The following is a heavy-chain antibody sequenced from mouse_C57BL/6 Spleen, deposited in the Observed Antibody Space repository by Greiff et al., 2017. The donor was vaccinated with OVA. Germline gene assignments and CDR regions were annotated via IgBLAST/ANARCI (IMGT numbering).Heavy chain of an antibody. J-gene: IGHJ2*01. Sequence: EVNLVESGGGLVKPGGSLKLSCAASGFTFSDYGMHWVRQAPEKGLEWVAYISSGGSTISYADTVKGRFTISRDHAKNTLFLQMTSVRSEDTAMYYCARRIYGSSPFDYWGQGTTLTVSS. D-gene: IGHD1-1*01. V-gene: IGHV5-17*01. CDR3: ARRIYGSSPFDY. CDR2: ISSGGSTI. CDR1: GFTFSDYG.